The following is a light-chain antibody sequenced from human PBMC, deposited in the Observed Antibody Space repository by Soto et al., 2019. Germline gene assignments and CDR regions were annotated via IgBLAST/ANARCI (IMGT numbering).Light chain of an antibody. J-gene: IGLJ3*02. V-gene: IGLV3-21*02. CDR2: DDN. CDR1: SIGSKS. Sequence: SYELTQPPSVSVAPGQTATITCGRKSIGSKSVHWYQQMPGQAPVLVVFDDNNRPSGIPERFSGSNSGNTATLTISRIEAGDEADYYCQVWDNSRGVFGGGTKVTVL. CDR3: QVWDNSRGV.